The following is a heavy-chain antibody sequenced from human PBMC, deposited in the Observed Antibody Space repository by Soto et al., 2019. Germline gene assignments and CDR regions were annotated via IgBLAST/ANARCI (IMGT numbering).Heavy chain of an antibody. D-gene: IGHD3-16*01. Sequence: QLQLQDSGPGLVKPSETLSLTCIVSGGSISSSSFYWGWIRQPPGKGLEWIGRIYYSGSTYYNPSLQGRFTISIDTSNSRFALTLISVTAADTAVYYCARPVGSTYLPADWFDPWGQGTLVTVSS. J-gene: IGHJ5*02. CDR2: IYYSGST. CDR3: ARPVGSTYLPADWFDP. CDR1: GGSISSSSFY. V-gene: IGHV4-39*01.